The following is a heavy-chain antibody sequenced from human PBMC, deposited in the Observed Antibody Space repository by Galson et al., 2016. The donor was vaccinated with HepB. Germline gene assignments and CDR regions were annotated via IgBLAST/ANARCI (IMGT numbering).Heavy chain of an antibody. CDR1: GFTFGSYG. CDR3: ARDYVTTATRWFDP. J-gene: IGHJ5*02. Sequence: SLRLSCAASGFTFGSYGMHWVRRAPGKGPEWVAAIWNDGTNKYYADSVKGRFTISRDNSKNTLYLQMNSLRAEDTAVYYCARDYVTTATRWFDPWGQGTLVTVSS. D-gene: IGHD1-1*01. CDR2: IWNDGTNK. V-gene: IGHV3-33*01.